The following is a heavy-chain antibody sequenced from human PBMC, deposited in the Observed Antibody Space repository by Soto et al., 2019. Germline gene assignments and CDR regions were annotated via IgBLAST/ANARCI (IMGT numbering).Heavy chain of an antibody. CDR1: GGSISSYY. CDR3: AREGLTGTIGLYYYSGMDV. D-gene: IGHD1-7*01. CDR2: IYYSGST. J-gene: IGHJ6*02. Sequence: QVQLQESGPGLVKPSETLSLTCTVSGGSISSYYWCWIRQPPGKGLEWIGYIYYSGSTNYNPSLKCRVTITVDTSKTQFSLKLSSVTAADTAVYYCAREGLTGTIGLYYYSGMDVWGQGTTVTVSS. V-gene: IGHV4-59*01.